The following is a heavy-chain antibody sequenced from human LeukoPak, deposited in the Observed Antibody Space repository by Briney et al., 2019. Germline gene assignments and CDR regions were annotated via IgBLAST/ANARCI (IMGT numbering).Heavy chain of an antibody. CDR2: IERSSGHT. J-gene: IGHJ4*02. Sequence: GGSLRLSCVGSGFTLGSYSMNWVRQAPGKGLEWVSLIERSSGHTFYADSVKGRFTISRDNSKNTLYLQMNSLRAEDTAVYYCARAYDPLTAFDYWGQGTLVTVSS. CDR1: GFTLGSYS. V-gene: IGHV3-21*01. D-gene: IGHD3-22*01. CDR3: ARAYDPLTAFDY.